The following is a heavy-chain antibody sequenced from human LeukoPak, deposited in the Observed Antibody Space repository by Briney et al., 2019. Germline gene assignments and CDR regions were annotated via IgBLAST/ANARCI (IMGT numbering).Heavy chain of an antibody. D-gene: IGHD4/OR15-4a*01. CDR3: ARDHDYGPDY. CDR1: GYTFTVHY. Sequence: ASLKVSCKASGYTFTVHYMHWLRQAPGQGLEWMGWIKPDSGATNFAQNFQGRVTMTSDTSINIAYMELSSLTSDDTAMYYCARDHDYGPDYWGQGTLVTVSA. V-gene: IGHV1-2*02. CDR2: IKPDSGAT. J-gene: IGHJ4*02.